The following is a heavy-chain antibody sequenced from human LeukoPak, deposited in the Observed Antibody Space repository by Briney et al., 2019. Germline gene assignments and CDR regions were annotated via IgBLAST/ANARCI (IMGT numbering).Heavy chain of an antibody. Sequence: GGSLRLSCAASGFTFSSYSMNWVRQAPGKGLEWVSYISSSSSTIYYADSVKGRFTISRDNAKNSLYLQMNSLRAEDTAVYYCARGPPGNYDSSGHYYAYFDFWGQGTLVTVSS. CDR2: ISSSSSTI. V-gene: IGHV3-48*01. CDR1: GFTFSSYS. J-gene: IGHJ4*02. CDR3: ARGPPGNYDSSGHYYAYFDF. D-gene: IGHD3-22*01.